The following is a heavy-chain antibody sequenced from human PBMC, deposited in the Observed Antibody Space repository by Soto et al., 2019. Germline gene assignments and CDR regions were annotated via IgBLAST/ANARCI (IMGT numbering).Heavy chain of an antibody. D-gene: IGHD3-3*01. Sequence: PGESLKISCKGSGYSFTSYWISWVRQMPGKGLEWMGRIDPSDSYTNYSPSFQGHVTISADESISTAYLQWSSLKASDTAMYYCARRNSHAGFWSGYKGHYYYYGMDVWGQGTTVTVSS. CDR3: ARRNSHAGFWSGYKGHYYYYGMDV. CDR2: IDPSDSYT. CDR1: GYSFTSYW. J-gene: IGHJ6*02. V-gene: IGHV5-10-1*01.